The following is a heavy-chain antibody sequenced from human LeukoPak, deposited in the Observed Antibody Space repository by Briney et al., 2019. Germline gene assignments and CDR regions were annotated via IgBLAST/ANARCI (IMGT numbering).Heavy chain of an antibody. D-gene: IGHD3-10*01. CDR2: IYTSGST. V-gene: IGHV4-4*07. CDR1: GGSISSYY. J-gene: IGHJ6*02. Sequence: SETLSLTCTVSGGSISSYYWSWIRQPAGRGLEWIGRIYTSGSTNYNPSLKSRVTMSVDTSKNQFSLKLSSVTAADTAVYYCAREGPGRALGYGMDVWGQGTTVTVSS. CDR3: AREGPGRALGYGMDV.